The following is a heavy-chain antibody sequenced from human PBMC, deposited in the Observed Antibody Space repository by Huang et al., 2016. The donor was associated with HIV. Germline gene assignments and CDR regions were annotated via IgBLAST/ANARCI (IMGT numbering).Heavy chain of an antibody. CDR3: AKDLTYTYGRHFDY. V-gene: IGHV3-30*02. J-gene: IGHJ4*02. CDR2: IRYDGKNY. Sequence: QVQLVESGGGVVQPGGSLRLSCAASRFTFSSFGMHWVRQARGKGLEWVAFIRYDGKNYYYADSVKGRFTISRDNSKNTLYLQMNSLRADDTAVYYCAKDLTYTYGRHFDYWGQGTLVTVSS. D-gene: IGHD5-18*01. CDR1: RFTFSSFG.